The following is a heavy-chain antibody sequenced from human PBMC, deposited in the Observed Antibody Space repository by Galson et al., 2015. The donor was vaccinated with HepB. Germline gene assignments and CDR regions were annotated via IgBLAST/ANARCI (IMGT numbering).Heavy chain of an antibody. CDR1: GYTFTSYA. Sequence: QSGAEVKKPGESLKISCKASGYTFTSYAMNWVRQAPGQGLEWMGWINTNTGNPTYAQGFTGRFVFSLDTSVSTAYLQISRLKAEDTAVYYCARAPPYDYVWGRRNYYYYYGMDVWGQGTTVTVSS. V-gene: IGHV7-4-1*02. CDR2: INTNTGNP. CDR3: ARAPPYDYVWGRRNYYYYYGMDV. D-gene: IGHD3-16*01. J-gene: IGHJ6*02.